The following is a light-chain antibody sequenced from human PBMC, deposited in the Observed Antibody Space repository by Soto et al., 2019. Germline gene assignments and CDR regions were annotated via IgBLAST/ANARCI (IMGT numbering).Light chain of an antibody. CDR1: QSVLSSSRNKNY. V-gene: IGKV4-1*01. CDR3: QQYYSTPRT. CDR2: WAS. Sequence: DIVMTQSPESLAVSLGERATIDCKSSQSVLSSSRNKNYLAWYQQKPGQPPKLLIYWASTRESGVPDRFSGGGSGTDFTLTISSLQAEDVAVYYCQQYYSTPRTFGQGTKVDIK. J-gene: IGKJ1*01.